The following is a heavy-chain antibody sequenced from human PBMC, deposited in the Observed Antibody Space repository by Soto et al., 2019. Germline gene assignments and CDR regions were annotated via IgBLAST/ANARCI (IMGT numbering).Heavy chain of an antibody. V-gene: IGHV3-74*01. D-gene: IGHD6-19*01. CDR2: INSDGSST. Sequence: EVQLVESGGGLVQPGGSLRLSCAASGFTFSSYWMHWVRQAPGKGLVWVSRINSDGSSTSYADSVKGRFTISRDNAKNTLYLQMNSLRAEDTAVYYCGRGGFGGAVAGTNGDYWGQGTLVTVSS. CDR1: GFTFSSYW. CDR3: GRGGFGGAVAGTNGDY. J-gene: IGHJ4*02.